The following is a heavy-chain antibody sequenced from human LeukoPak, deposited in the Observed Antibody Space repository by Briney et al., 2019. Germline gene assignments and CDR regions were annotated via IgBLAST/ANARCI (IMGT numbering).Heavy chain of an antibody. CDR2: ISAYNGNT. Sequence: ASVKVSCKASGYTFTTYGISWVRQAPGKGLEWMGWISAYNGNTNYAQKFQGRVTMTTDTSTSTAYMELRSLRSDDTAVYYCARGSTARYYYDSSGYYRGAVDYWGQGTLVTISS. V-gene: IGHV1-18*01. D-gene: IGHD3-22*01. CDR1: GYTFTTYG. J-gene: IGHJ4*02. CDR3: ARGSTARYYYDSSGYYRGAVDY.